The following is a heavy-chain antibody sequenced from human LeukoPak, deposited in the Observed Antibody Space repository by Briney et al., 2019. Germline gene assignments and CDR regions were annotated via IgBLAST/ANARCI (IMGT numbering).Heavy chain of an antibody. Sequence: SETLSPTCTVSGGSISTYYWSWIRQSPGKGLEWIGYIYFSGATNYNPSLKSRVTISVDTSKNQFSLKLSSVTAADTAVYYCAREDPQTKVPEGLDVWGQGTTVTVSS. D-gene: IGHD4/OR15-4a*01. CDR2: IYFSGAT. V-gene: IGHV4-59*01. CDR3: AREDPQTKVPEGLDV. J-gene: IGHJ6*02. CDR1: GGSISTYY.